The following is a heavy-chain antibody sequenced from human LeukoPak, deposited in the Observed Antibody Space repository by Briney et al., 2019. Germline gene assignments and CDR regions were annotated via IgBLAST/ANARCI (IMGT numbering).Heavy chain of an antibody. CDR3: ARRRYSSSKGAFDI. CDR2: ISGTGGTT. CDR1: GFTFSSYA. Sequence: PGGSLRLSCAASGFTFSSYAMSWVRQAPGKGLEWVSAISGTGGTTSYADSVKGRFTISRDNSKNTLYLQMNRLRAEDTAVYYCARRRYSSSKGAFDIWGQGTMVTVSS. V-gene: IGHV3-23*01. J-gene: IGHJ3*02. D-gene: IGHD6-19*01.